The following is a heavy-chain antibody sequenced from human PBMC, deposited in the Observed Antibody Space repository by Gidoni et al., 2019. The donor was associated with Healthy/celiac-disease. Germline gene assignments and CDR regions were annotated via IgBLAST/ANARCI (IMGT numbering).Heavy chain of an antibody. CDR3: ARGDYDFWSGYYPTGGVYYYGMDV. D-gene: IGHD3-3*01. CDR2: MNPNSGNT. CDR1: GYTFTSYS. V-gene: IGHV1-8*01. Sequence: QVQLVQSGAEVKKPGASVKVSGKASGYTFTSYSLNWVRETTGQGLEWMGWMNPNSGNTGYAQKFQGRVTMTRNTSISTAYMELSSLRSEDTAVYYCARGDYDFWSGYYPTGGVYYYGMDVWGQGTTVTVSS. J-gene: IGHJ6*02.